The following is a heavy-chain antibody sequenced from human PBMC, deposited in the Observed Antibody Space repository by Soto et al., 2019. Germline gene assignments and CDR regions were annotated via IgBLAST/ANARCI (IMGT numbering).Heavy chain of an antibody. CDR2: ISYSGST. V-gene: IGHV4-59*01. CDR1: GGSISSYY. CDR3: ASSSPHYDFWSGYSFWDAFDI. Sequence: SETLSLTCTVSGGSISSYYWSWIRQPPGKGLEWLGYISYSGSTNYNPSLKSRVTISVDTSKNQFSLKLSSVTAADTAVYYCASSSPHYDFWSGYSFWDAFDIWGQGTMVTVSS. D-gene: IGHD3-3*01. J-gene: IGHJ3*02.